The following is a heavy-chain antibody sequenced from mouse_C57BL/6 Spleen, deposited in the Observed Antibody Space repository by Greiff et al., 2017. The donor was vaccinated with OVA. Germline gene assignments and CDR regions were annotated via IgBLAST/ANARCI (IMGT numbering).Heavy chain of an antibody. Sequence: EVQLQESGGGLVKPGGSLKLSCAASGFTFSDYGMHWVRQAPEKGLEGVAYISSGSSTIYYADTVKGRFPISRDKAKNTLFLQLTSVRSEDTAMYYCARHGNYPYWYFDVWGTATTVTVS. D-gene: IGHD2-1*01. V-gene: IGHV5-17*01. CDR1: GFTFSDYG. CDR2: ISSGSSTI. J-gene: IGHJ1*03. CDR3: ARHGNYPYWYFDV.